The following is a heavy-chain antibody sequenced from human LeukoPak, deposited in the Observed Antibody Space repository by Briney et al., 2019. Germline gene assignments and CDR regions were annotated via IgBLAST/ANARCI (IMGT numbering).Heavy chain of an antibody. Sequence: ASVKVSCKASGGTFSSYAISWVRQATGQGLEWMGWMNPNSGKTGYAQKFQGRVTMTRNTSISTAYMELSSLRSEDTAMYYCARGLPYYDYVWGSYRLLTYYFDYWGQGTLVTVSS. D-gene: IGHD3-16*02. CDR2: MNPNSGKT. J-gene: IGHJ4*02. CDR3: ARGLPYYDYVWGSYRLLTYYFDY. CDR1: GGTFSSYA. V-gene: IGHV1-8*02.